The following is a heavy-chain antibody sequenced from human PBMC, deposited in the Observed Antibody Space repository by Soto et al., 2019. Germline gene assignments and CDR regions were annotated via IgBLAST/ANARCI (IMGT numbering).Heavy chain of an antibody. D-gene: IGHD3-22*01. CDR3: ARDDNRDYYDSSGYYPTDAFDI. J-gene: IGHJ3*02. CDR1: GFTFSSYW. CDR2: IKQDGSEK. V-gene: IGHV3-7*03. Sequence: LRLSCAASGFTFSSYWMSWVRQAPGKGLEWVANIKQDGSEKYYVDSVKGRFTISRDNAKNSLYLQMNSLRAEDTAVYYCARDDNRDYYDSSGYYPTDAFDIWGQGTMVTVSS.